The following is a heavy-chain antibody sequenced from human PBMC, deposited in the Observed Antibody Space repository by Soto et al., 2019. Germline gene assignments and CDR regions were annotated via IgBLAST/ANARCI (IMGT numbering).Heavy chain of an antibody. V-gene: IGHV3-23*01. D-gene: IGHD3-10*01. CDR3: ARGSMDSDPGSRIFDF. CDR2: ITDNGGDS. Sequence: EVQLLVSGGDLVQPGGSLRLSCVASGFTFGSRAMSWVRQAPGEGLEWVSTITDNGGDSKSADSVRGRFAISRDNSKNILYLQMSSLRAEDSAVYYCARGSMDSDPGSRIFDFWGRGTLVTVSS. J-gene: IGHJ4*02. CDR1: GFTFGSRA.